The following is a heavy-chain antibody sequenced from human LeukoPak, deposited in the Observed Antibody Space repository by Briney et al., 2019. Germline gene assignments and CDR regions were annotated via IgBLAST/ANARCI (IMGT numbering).Heavy chain of an antibody. CDR3: ARGTGQYNYGHCGAFDT. D-gene: IGHD5-18*01. CDR2: IFPGDSDT. V-gene: IGHV5-51*01. Sequence: PGASLKISCKGSGYTFTNYWIGWVRPMPGKGLEWMGIIFPGDSDTKYSPSFQGQVTISADKSISTAYLQWSSLKASDTAMYHCARGTGQYNYGHCGAFDTWGQGTMVTVSS. J-gene: IGHJ3*02. CDR1: GYTFTNYW.